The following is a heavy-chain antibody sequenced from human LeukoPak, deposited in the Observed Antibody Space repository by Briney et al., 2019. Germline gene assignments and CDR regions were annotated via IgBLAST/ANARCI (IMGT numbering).Heavy chain of an antibody. Sequence: SVKVSCKASGGTLSSYAISWVRQAPGQGLEWMGGIIPIFGTANYAQKFQGRVTITADESTSTAYMELSSLRSEDTAVYYCARMYSSSWYVNYFDYWGQGTLVTISS. CDR3: ARMYSSSWYVNYFDY. J-gene: IGHJ4*02. CDR1: GGTLSSYA. D-gene: IGHD6-13*01. V-gene: IGHV1-69*13. CDR2: IIPIFGTA.